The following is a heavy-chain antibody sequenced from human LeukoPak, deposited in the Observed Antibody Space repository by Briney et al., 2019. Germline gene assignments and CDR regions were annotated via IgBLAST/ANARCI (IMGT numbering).Heavy chain of an antibody. J-gene: IGHJ4*02. D-gene: IGHD1-14*01. CDR2: MNPNSGNT. Sequence: ASVKVSCXASGYTFTNYDINWVRQASGHGVEWMGWMNPNSGNTGYAQKFQGRVTMTIKTSISTAYMELTSLRSEDTAVYYCARGTGPDYWGQGTLVTVSS. CDR1: GYTFTNYD. CDR3: ARGTGPDY. V-gene: IGHV1-8*01.